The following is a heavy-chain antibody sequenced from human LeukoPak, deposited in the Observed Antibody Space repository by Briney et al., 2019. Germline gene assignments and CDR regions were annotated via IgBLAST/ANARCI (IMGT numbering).Heavy chain of an antibody. J-gene: IGHJ5*02. Sequence: SETLSLTCTVSGGSVGSGTDYWNWIRQPPGKGLEWIGYVFYTGTTNYNPSLESRVTISLDTSKNQFSLKLSSVTAADTAVYYCAKRLAAAGSEWFDPWGQGTLVTVSS. D-gene: IGHD6-13*01. CDR3: AKRLAAAGSEWFDP. CDR2: VFYTGTT. V-gene: IGHV4-61*01. CDR1: GGSVGSGTDY.